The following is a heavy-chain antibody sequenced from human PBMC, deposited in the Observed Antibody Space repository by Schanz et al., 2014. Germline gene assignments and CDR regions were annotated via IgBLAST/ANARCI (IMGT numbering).Heavy chain of an antibody. CDR1: GFTFSDHY. J-gene: IGHJ4*02. D-gene: IGHD3-10*01. CDR3: ARANYRRKINFDY. V-gene: IGHV3-11*06. Sequence: VQLVESGGGLVQPGGSLRLSCAASGFTFSDHYMDWVRQAPGKGLEWVSYISGTTTYTNYADSVKGRFTISRDISKNTLHLQVTSLRAEDTAVYYCARANYRRKINFDYWGRGTLVTVSS. CDR2: ISGTTTYT.